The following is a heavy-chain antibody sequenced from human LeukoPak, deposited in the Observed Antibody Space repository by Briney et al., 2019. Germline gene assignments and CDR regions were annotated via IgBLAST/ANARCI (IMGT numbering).Heavy chain of an antibody. J-gene: IGHJ4*02. CDR1: GFTFSTYP. CDR2: ISGDGTTT. Sequence: GGSLRLSCAASGFTFSTYPMHWIRQDPGKGLESVSAISGDGTTTYYANSVKGRFTISRDNSKNTLYLQMGSLRPEDTAVYYCAREAPPGSFDYWGQGTLVTVSS. D-gene: IGHD6-19*01. CDR3: AREAPPGSFDY. V-gene: IGHV3-64*01.